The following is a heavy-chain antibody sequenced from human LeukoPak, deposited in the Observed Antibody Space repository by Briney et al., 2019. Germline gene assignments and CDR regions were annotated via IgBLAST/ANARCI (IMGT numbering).Heavy chain of an antibody. J-gene: IGHJ6*03. V-gene: IGHV4-39*01. CDR2: IYYRGRT. D-gene: IGHD3-10*01. Sequence: SETLSLTCTVSGDSISSRTYYWGWIRQTPGKGLEWIGSIYYRGRTNYNPSLKSRVTISVDTSRNQFSLKLSSVTAVDTAVYYCARTTMVRGTYYMDVWGKGTTVTVSS. CDR3: ARTTMVRGTYYMDV. CDR1: GDSISSRTYY.